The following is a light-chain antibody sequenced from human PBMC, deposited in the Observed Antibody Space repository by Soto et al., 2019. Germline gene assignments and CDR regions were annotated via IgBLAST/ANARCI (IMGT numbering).Light chain of an antibody. J-gene: IGLJ2*01. CDR1: SSDVGGYNY. CDR3: SSYTSNREVV. Sequence: QPVLTQPASVSGSPGQSITISCTGTSSDVGGYNYVSWYQHHPGKAPKLMIYEVSSRPSGVSNRFSGSKSGNTASLTISGLQAEDEADYYCSSYTSNREVVFGGGTKLTVL. V-gene: IGLV2-14*01. CDR2: EVS.